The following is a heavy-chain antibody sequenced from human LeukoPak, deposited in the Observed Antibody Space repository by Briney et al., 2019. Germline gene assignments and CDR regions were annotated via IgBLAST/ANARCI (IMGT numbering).Heavy chain of an antibody. V-gene: IGHV3-21*04. CDR2: ISSSSNYI. Sequence: GGSLRLSCAASGFTFSSYSMNWVRQAPGKGLEWVSSISSSSNYIYYADSVKGRFTISRDNSKNTLHLQMNNVRAEDTALYYCMKLPTMIIVIDTDFEYWGQGAQVTVSS. D-gene: IGHD2-21*01. J-gene: IGHJ4*02. CDR1: GFTFSSYS. CDR3: MKLPTMIIVIDTDFEY.